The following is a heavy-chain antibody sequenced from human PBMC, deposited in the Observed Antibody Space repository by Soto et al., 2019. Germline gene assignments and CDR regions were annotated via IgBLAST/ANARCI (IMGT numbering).Heavy chain of an antibody. CDR1: TFNFTHYT. CDR2: ISATNTYI. Sequence: EVQLVESGGGLGKPGGSLRLTCAGSTFNFTHYTLSWVRQAPGKGLEWVSSISATNTYIFYADSVKGRFTISRDNAKKSVSLQMSSLRAEDTALYYCARVNSATGSMHFDHWGQGTLVTVSS. CDR3: ARVNSATGSMHFDH. V-gene: IGHV3-21*01. D-gene: IGHD3-9*01. J-gene: IGHJ4*02.